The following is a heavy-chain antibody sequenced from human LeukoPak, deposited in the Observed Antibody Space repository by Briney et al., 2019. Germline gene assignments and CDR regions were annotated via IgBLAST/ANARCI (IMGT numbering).Heavy chain of an antibody. CDR1: GYTFTGYY. D-gene: IGHD5-18*01. CDR2: INPNSGGT. Sequence: ASVKVSCKASGYTFTGYYMHWVRQAPGQGLEWMGWINPNSGGTNYAQKFQGRVTMTRDTSISTAYMELSRLRSDDTAVYYCARRVYSYGPRHDYWGQGTLVTVSS. J-gene: IGHJ4*02. CDR3: ARRVYSYGPRHDY. V-gene: IGHV1-2*02.